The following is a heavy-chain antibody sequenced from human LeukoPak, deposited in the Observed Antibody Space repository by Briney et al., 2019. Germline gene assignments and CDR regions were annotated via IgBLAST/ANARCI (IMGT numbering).Heavy chain of an antibody. CDR2: INHSGST. D-gene: IGHD6-13*01. Sequence: PSETLSLTCAVYGGSFSGYYWSGIRQPPGKGLEWIGEINHSGSTNYNPSLKSRVTISVDTSKNQFSLKLSSVTAADTAVYYCARRDSSSWYRLRSWFDPWGQGTLVTVSS. CDR1: GGSFSGYY. J-gene: IGHJ5*02. V-gene: IGHV4-34*01. CDR3: ARRDSSSWYRLRSWFDP.